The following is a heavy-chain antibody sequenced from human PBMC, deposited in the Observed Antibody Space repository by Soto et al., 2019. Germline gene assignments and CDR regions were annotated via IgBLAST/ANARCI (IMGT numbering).Heavy chain of an antibody. J-gene: IGHJ6*02. CDR2: INSDGSST. CDR1: GFTFSSYW. CDR3: ASRSTVTTDPGDYYYYGMDV. Sequence: GGSLRLSCAASGFTFSSYWMHWVRQAPGKGLVWVSRINSDGSSTSYADSVKGRFTISRDNAKNTLCLQMNSLRAEDTAVYYCASRSTVTTDPGDYYYYGMDVWGQGTTVTVSS. V-gene: IGHV3-74*01. D-gene: IGHD4-17*01.